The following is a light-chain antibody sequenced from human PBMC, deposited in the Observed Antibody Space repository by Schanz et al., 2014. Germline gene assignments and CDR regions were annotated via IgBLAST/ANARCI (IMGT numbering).Light chain of an antibody. V-gene: IGLV2-14*01. CDR1: SSDVGGYDF. CDR3: SSYTSSSTLGV. J-gene: IGLJ3*02. Sequence: QSALTQPASVSGSPGQSITISCTGTSSDVGGYDFVSWYQQHPGKAPKLMIYDVSARPSGVSNRFSGSKSGNTASLTISGXXXEDEADYYCSSYTSSSTLGVFGGGTKLTVL. CDR2: DVS.